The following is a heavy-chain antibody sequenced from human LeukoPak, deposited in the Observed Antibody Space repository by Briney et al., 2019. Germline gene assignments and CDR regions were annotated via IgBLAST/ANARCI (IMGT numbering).Heavy chain of an antibody. CDR2: IYYSGST. V-gene: IGHV4-59*01. D-gene: IGHD6-13*01. J-gene: IGHJ4*02. CDR3: ARALNSRLLDY. CDR1: GGSINNYY. Sequence: SETLSLTCTVSGGSINNYYWSWVRQPPAKGLEWIGYIYYSGSTNYSPSLKSRVTISVDTSNNQFSLKLSSVTAADTAVYYCARALNSRLLDYWGQGTLVTASS.